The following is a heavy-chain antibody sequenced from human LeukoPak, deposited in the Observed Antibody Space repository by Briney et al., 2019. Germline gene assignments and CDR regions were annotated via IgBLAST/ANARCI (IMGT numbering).Heavy chain of an antibody. CDR3: ARLGGHSGSNY. Sequence: ASVEVSCKASGYTFTKFYVHWVRQAPGQGLEWMALINPGGGNTSYALKFQGRVTLTRDTSTKTVYMEMSSLRSDDTAVYYCARLGGHSGSNYWGQGTLVTVSS. J-gene: IGHJ4*02. D-gene: IGHD2-21*02. CDR2: INPGGGNT. V-gene: IGHV1-46*01. CDR1: GYTFTKFY.